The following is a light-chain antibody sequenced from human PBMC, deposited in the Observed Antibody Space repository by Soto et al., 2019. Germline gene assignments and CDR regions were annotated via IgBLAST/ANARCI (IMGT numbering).Light chain of an antibody. CDR3: SSYTSSSTLV. CDR2: DVT. J-gene: IGLJ2*01. Sequence: QSALTQPASVSGPPGQSITISCTGTSSDVGGYSYVSWYQQHPGKAPTLLIYDVTNRPSGVSNRFSGSKSGNTASLTISGLQAEDEADYYCSSYTSSSTLVFGGGTQLTVL. V-gene: IGLV2-14*01. CDR1: SSDVGGYSY.